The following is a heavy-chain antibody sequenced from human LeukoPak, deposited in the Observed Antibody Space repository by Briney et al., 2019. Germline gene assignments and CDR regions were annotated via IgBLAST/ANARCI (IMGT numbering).Heavy chain of an antibody. CDR3: ARGRRDIVVVVAAYRNWFDP. CDR1: GGSFSGYY. Sequence: PSETLSLTCAVYGGSFSGYYWSWIRQPPGKGLEWIGEINHSGSTNYNPSLKSRVTISVDTSKNQFSLKLSSVTAADTAVYYRARGRRDIVVVVAAYRNWFDPWGQGTLVTVSS. D-gene: IGHD2-15*01. CDR2: INHSGST. V-gene: IGHV4-34*01. J-gene: IGHJ5*02.